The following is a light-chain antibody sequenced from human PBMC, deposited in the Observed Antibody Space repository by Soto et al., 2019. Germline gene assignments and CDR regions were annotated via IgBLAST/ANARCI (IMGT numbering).Light chain of an antibody. J-gene: IGKJ3*01. CDR1: QSGNHY. Sequence: EIVVTQSPATLSVSPGERVTLSCRASQSGNHYLAWYQQKPGQAPRLLIYGVSTGANGVPARFSGSGSGTDFTLAISSLQSEDFAVYYCQQYNFWPLTFGPGTRLEIK. CDR2: GVS. CDR3: QQYNFWPLT. V-gene: IGKV3-15*01.